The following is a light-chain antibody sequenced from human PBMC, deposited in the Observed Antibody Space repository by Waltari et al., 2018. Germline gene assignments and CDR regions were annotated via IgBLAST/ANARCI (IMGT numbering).Light chain of an antibody. CDR3: QQYYKILLLT. CDR2: AAS. J-gene: IGKJ4*02. V-gene: IGKV1-NL1*01. Sequence: DIQMTQSPSYLSASVGDRVSITGRASQGIYNSLAWYQQKPGKAPKLLRYAASRLESAFPSRFGGSGSGTDFTLTISSLQPEDFATYYCQQYYKILLLTFGGGTKVDIK. CDR1: QGIYNS.